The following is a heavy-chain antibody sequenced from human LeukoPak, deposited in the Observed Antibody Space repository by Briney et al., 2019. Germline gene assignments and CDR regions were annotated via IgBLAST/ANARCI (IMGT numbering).Heavy chain of an antibody. Sequence: GGSLRLSCAASGFTFSSYAMHWVRQAPGKGLEWLSVIYSGGDTYYADSVKGRFTISRDNSKNTLYLQMNSLRAEDTAVYYCARRSGEGYFDCWGQGTLVTVSS. D-gene: IGHD1-26*01. J-gene: IGHJ4*02. CDR3: ARRSGEGYFDC. V-gene: IGHV3-66*01. CDR1: GFTFSSYA. CDR2: IYSGGDT.